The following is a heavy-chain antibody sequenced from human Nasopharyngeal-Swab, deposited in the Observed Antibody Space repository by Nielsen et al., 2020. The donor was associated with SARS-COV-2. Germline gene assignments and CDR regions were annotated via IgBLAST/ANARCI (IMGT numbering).Heavy chain of an antibody. Sequence: AGSLRLSCVGSGFTFSDYYMSWIRQAPGKGLEWVSYISDSGTTMYADSVKGRFTISRDNARKSVYLQLNSLRAEDTAVYYCARGPSSSRFDPWGQGSLVTVSS. CDR2: ISDSGTTM. CDR3: ARGPSSSRFDP. V-gene: IGHV3-11*01. J-gene: IGHJ5*02. CDR1: GFTFSDYY. D-gene: IGHD6-13*01.